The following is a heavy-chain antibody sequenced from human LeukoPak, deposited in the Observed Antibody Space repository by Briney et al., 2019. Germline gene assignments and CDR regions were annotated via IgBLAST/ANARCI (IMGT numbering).Heavy chain of an antibody. J-gene: IGHJ4*02. D-gene: IGHD6-19*01. CDR3: ARGMRSSGWYKLHFDY. V-gene: IGHV1-18*01. CDR1: GYTFTSYG. CDR2: ISAYNGNT. Sequence: ASVKVSCKASGYTFTSYGISWVRQAPGQGLEWMGWISAYNGNTNYAQKLLGRVTMTTDTSTSTAYMELRSLRSDDTAVYYCARGMRSSGWYKLHFDYWGQGTLVTVSS.